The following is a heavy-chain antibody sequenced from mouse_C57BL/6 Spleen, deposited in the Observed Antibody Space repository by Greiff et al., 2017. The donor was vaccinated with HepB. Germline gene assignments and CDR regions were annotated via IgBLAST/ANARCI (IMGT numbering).Heavy chain of an antibody. Sequence: QVQLQQSGPGLVQPSQSLSITCTVSGFSLTSYGVHWVRQSPGKGLEWLGVIWSGGSTDYNAAFISRLSISKDNSKSQVFFKMNSLQADDTAIYYCARGDDPHLYFDVWGTGTTVTVSS. CDR1: GFSLTSYG. CDR2: IWSGGST. V-gene: IGHV2-2*01. J-gene: IGHJ1*03. D-gene: IGHD2-3*01. CDR3: ARGDDPHLYFDV.